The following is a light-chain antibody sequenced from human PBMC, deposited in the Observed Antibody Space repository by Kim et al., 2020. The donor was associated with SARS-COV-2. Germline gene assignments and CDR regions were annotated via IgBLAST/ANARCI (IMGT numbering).Light chain of an antibody. CDR3: QQYYSYPCS. V-gene: IGKV1-8*01. CDR2: AVS. Sequence: AIRMTQSPSSLSASTGDRVNITCRASHDVSTYLAWYQHKPGKAPNLLMYAVSTLHSGVPSRFRGSGSGTDFTLTISCLQSEDFATYYCQQYYSYPCSFGQGTNLEI. CDR1: HDVSTY. J-gene: IGKJ2*04.